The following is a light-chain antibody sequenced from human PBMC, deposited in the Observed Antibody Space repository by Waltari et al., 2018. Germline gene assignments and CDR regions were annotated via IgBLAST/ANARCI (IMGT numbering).Light chain of an antibody. CDR2: GAS. CDR3: QQTFGIPWT. J-gene: IGKJ1*01. V-gene: IGKV1-39*01. Sequence: DIQMTQSPSSLSASVGDRVNITCRASEYVGSFVSWFQQKPGRAPNLLIYGASTVQNGVPPRFSGSESGTAFTLTITNLQPEDFASYSCQQTFGIPWTFGQGT. CDR1: EYVGSF.